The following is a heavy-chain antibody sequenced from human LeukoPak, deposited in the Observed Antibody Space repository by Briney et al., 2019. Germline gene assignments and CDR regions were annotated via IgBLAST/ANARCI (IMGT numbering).Heavy chain of an antibody. V-gene: IGHV4-31*03. J-gene: IGHJ5*02. CDR3: ARGLSSSGWFDP. CDR1: SGSISSSGYY. D-gene: IGHD6-6*01. Sequence: SQTLSLTCTVSSGSISSSGYYWSWIRQHPGKGLEWIGYIYYSGSTYYNPSLKSRVTISVDTSKNQFSLKLSSVTAADTAVYYCARGLSSSGWFDPWGQGTLVTVSS. CDR2: IYYSGST.